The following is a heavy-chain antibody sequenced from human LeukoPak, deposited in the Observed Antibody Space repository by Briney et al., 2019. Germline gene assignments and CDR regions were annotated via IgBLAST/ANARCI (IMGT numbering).Heavy chain of an antibody. V-gene: IGHV3-30-3*01. Sequence: TLSLTCAVSGGALSSSNWWSWVRQPPGKGLEWMAVISYDGSNKYYADSVKGRFTISRDNSKNTLYLQMNSLRAEDTAVYYCARAHELGYCSSTSCFYDAFDIWGQGTMVTVSS. CDR1: GGALSSSN. D-gene: IGHD2-2*01. CDR2: ISYDGSNK. J-gene: IGHJ3*02. CDR3: ARAHELGYCSSTSCFYDAFDI.